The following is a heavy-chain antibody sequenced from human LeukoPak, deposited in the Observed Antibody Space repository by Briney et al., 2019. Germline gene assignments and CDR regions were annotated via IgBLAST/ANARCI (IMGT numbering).Heavy chain of an antibody. V-gene: IGHV3-21*01. CDR3: ASRYSSYYFDY. CDR1: GFSFSTYS. Sequence: GGSLRLSCAASGFSFSTYSMNWVRQAPGKGLEWVSSISSSSSYIDYADSVKGRFTISRDNAKNSLYLQVNSLRAEDTAVYYCASRYSSYYFDYWGQGTLVTVSS. J-gene: IGHJ4*02. CDR2: ISSSSSYI. D-gene: IGHD5-12*01.